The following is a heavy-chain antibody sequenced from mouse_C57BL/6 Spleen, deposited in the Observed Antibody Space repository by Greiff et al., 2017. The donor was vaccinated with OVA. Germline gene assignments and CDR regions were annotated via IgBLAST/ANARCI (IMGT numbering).Heavy chain of an antibody. CDR2: IYPRSGNT. D-gene: IGHD2-4*01. CDR1: GYTFTSYG. V-gene: IGHV1-81*01. J-gene: IGHJ3*01. CDR3: AIYYDYAPFAY. Sequence: QVQLKESGAELARPGASVKLSCKASGYTFTSYGISWVKQRTGQGLEWIGEIYPRSGNTYYNEKFKGKATLTADESSSTAYMELRSLTSEDSAVYFCAIYYDYAPFAYWGQGTLVTVSA.